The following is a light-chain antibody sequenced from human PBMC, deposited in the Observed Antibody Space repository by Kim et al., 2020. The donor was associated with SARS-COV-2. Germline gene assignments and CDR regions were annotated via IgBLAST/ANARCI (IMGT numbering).Light chain of an antibody. CDR2: EVS. V-gene: IGLV2-8*01. CDR3: TSYAGSNWV. Sequence: PGQSVTIACTGTSSDIGGYNYVSWYQQHPGKAPKLMIYEVSERPSGVPDRFSGSKSGNTASLTVSGLQAEDEADYYCTSYAGSNWVFGGGTKVTVL. J-gene: IGLJ3*02. CDR1: SSDIGGYNY.